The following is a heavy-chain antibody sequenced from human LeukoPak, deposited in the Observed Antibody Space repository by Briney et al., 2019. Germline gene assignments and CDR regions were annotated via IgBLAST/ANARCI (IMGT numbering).Heavy chain of an antibody. V-gene: IGHV5-10-1*01. J-gene: IGHJ4*02. CDR3: ARHQYYYGSGTPSLVY. Sequence: GESLKISCKGSGYSFTSYWISWVRQIPGKGLEWMGRIDPSDSYTNYSPSFQGHVTISADKSISTAYLQWSSLKASDTAMYYCARHQYYYGSGTPSLVYWGQGTLVTVSS. CDR1: GYSFTSYW. CDR2: IDPSDSYT. D-gene: IGHD3-10*01.